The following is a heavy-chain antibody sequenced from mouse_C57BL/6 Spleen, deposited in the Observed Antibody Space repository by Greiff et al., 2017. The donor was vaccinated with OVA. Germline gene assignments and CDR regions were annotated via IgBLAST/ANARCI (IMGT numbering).Heavy chain of an antibody. CDR3: ARLWYFDV. CDR2: INYDGSST. J-gene: IGHJ1*03. CDR1: GFTFSDYY. Sequence: EVMLVESEGGLVQPGSSMKLSCTASGFTFSDYYMAWVRQVPEKGLEWVANINYDGSSTYYLDSLKSRFIISRDNAKNILYLQMSSLKSEDTATYYCARLWYFDVWGTGTTVTVSS. V-gene: IGHV5-16*01.